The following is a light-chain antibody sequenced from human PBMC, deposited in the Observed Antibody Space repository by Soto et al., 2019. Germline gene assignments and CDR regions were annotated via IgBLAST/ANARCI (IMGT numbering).Light chain of an antibody. CDR2: DVS. V-gene: IGLV2-11*01. CDR3: CSYAGSYSYF. J-gene: IGLJ1*01. Sequence: QSVLTQPRSVSGSPGQSVTISCTGTSSDVGGYNYVSWYQQHPGKAPKLMIYDVSKRPSGVPDRFSGSKSGNTASLTISGPRVEEEADFSCCSYAGSYSYFFGTGTKAPVL. CDR1: SSDVGGYNY.